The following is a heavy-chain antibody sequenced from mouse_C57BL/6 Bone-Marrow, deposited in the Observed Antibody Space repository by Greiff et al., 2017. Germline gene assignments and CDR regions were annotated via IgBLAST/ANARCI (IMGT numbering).Heavy chain of an antibody. D-gene: IGHD1-1*01. J-gene: IGHJ2*01. CDR3: ATLYGSSPFDY. CDR2: ISYDGSN. V-gene: IGHV3-6*01. CDR1: GYSITSGYY. Sequence: EVKLQESGPGLVKPSQSLSLTCSVTGYSITSGYYWNWIRQFPGNKLEWMGYISYDGSNNYNPSLKNRISITRDTSKNQFFLKLNSVTTEDTATYYCATLYGSSPFDYWGQGTTLTVSS.